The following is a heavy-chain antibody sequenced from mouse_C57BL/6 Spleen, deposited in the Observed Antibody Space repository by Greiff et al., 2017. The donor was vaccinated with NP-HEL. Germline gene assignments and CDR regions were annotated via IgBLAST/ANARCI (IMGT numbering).Heavy chain of an antibody. CDR2: ISSGGDYI. D-gene: IGHD2-1*01. CDR3: TRDHGNWGDAMDY. V-gene: IGHV5-9-1*02. CDR1: GFTFSSYA. Sequence: DVMLVESGEGLVKPGGSLKLSCAASGFTFSSYAMSWVRQTPEKRLEWVAYISSGGDYIYYADTVKGRFTISRDNARNTLYLQMSSLKSEDTAMYYCTRDHGNWGDAMDYWGQGTSVTVSS. J-gene: IGHJ4*01.